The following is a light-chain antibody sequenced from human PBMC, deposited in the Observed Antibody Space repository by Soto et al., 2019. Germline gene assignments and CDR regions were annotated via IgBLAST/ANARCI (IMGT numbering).Light chain of an antibody. CDR3: QQQRSTRLT. CDR1: PSVSGSY. V-gene: IGKV3-20*01. Sequence: LSHAPGTSPLSCVARAPLSCRPSPSVSGSYLACCQQQPARHPRLLIYGASSRATAIPARCSSSGSGATFTTPISSLEAAEYAADYYQQQRSTRLTFGRGTKVDI. CDR2: GAS. J-gene: IGKJ4*01.